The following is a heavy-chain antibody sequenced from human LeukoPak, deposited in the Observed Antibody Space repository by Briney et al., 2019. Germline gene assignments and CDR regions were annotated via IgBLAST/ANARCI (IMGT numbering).Heavy chain of an antibody. J-gene: IGHJ4*02. CDR2: IVPIFGTT. CDR3: TRSRGSGSYLDY. D-gene: IGHD3-10*01. CDR1: GGTFSSYA. V-gene: IGHV1-69*13. Sequence: SVKVSCKASGGTFSSYAINWVRQAPGQGLEWMGRIVPIFGTTNYAQNFQGRVMITADESTSTAYMELSSLRSEDTAVYYCTRSRGSGSYLDYWGQGTLVTVSS.